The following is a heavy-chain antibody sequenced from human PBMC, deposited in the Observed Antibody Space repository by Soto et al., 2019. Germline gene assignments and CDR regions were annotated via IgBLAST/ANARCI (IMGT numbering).Heavy chain of an antibody. J-gene: IGHJ5*02. V-gene: IGHV5-51*01. CDR2: IYPADSDT. Sequence: GESLKISCKGSGYTFSNYRIVWVRQMPGKGLEWMGIIYPADSDTRYSPSFQGQITISADKSISTAYLHWSSLKASDTAMYYCASLTTKWFDPWGQGTLVTVSS. CDR3: ASLTTKWFDP. CDR1: GYTFSNYR. D-gene: IGHD4-17*01.